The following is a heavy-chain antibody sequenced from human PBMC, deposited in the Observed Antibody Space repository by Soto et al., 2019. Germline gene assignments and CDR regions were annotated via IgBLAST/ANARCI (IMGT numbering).Heavy chain of an antibody. Sequence: TLSLTCTVSGGSFSSGGYYWSWIRQHPGKGLEWIGYIYYSGSTYYNPSLKSRVTISVDTSKNQFSLKLSSVTAADTAVYYCARGGHLYADYKSRDYWGQGTLVTVSS. D-gene: IGHD4-17*01. CDR3: ARGGHLYADYKSRDY. J-gene: IGHJ4*02. V-gene: IGHV4-31*03. CDR2: IYYSGST. CDR1: GGSFSSGGYY.